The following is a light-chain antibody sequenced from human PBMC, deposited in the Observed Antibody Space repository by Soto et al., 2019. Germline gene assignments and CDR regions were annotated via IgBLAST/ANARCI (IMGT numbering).Light chain of an antibody. CDR2: AAS. CDR3: RKYNSAPFT. Sequence: DIQMTQSPSSLSASVGDRVAISCRASQGISNYLAWYQQKPGKVPKLLIYAASTLQSGVPSRFSGSGSGTDFTLTISSLQPEDVATYYCRKYNSAPFTFGPGTKVDIK. CDR1: QGISNY. J-gene: IGKJ3*01. V-gene: IGKV1-27*01.